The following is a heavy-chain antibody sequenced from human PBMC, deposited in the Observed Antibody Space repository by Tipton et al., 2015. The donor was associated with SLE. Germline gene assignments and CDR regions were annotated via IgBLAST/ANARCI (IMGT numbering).Heavy chain of an antibody. CDR3: ARVGYSKKEAYFDY. V-gene: IGHV4-59*01. J-gene: IGHJ4*02. D-gene: IGHD4-11*01. CDR1: GGSISSYY. CDR2: IYYSGST. Sequence: LRLSCTVSGGSISSYYWSWIRQPPGKGLEWIGYIYYSGSTNYNPSLKSRVTISVDTSKNQFSLKLSSVTAADTAVYYCARVGYSKKEAYFDYWGQGTLVTVSS.